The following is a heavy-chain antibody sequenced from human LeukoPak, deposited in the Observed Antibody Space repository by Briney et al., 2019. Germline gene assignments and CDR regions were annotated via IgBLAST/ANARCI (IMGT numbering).Heavy chain of an antibody. CDR2: IYPGDSDT. Sequence: GESLKISCKGSGYSFISYWIGWVHQMPGKGLEWMGIIYPGDSDTRYSPSFQGQVTISADKSISTAYLQWSSLKASDTAMYYCARIRSGSSWYAPYYMDVWGKGTTVTVSS. CDR1: GYSFISYW. J-gene: IGHJ6*03. V-gene: IGHV5-51*07. D-gene: IGHD6-13*01. CDR3: ARIRSGSSWYAPYYMDV.